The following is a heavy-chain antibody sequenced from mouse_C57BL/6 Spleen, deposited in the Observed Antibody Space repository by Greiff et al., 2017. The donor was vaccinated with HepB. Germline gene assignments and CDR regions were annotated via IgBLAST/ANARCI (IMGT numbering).Heavy chain of an antibody. V-gene: IGHV3-6*01. D-gene: IGHD2-1*01. J-gene: IGHJ2*01. Sequence: EVKVEESGPGLVKPSQSLSLTCSVTGYSITSGYYWNWIRQFPGNKLEWMGYISYDGSNNYNPSLKNRISITRDTSKNQFFLKLNSVTTEDTATYYCARGGNSYFDYWGQGTTLTVSS. CDR1: GYSITSGYY. CDR2: ISYDGSN. CDR3: ARGGNSYFDY.